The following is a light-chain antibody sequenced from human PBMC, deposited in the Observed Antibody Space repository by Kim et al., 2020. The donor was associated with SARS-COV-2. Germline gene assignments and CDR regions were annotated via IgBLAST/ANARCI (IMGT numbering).Light chain of an antibody. CDR1: QSISNDY. J-gene: IGKJ4*01. Sequence: EIVLTQSPGTLSLSPGERASLSCRASQSISNDYLAWYQHKRGQAPRILIFGASFRATGIPDRFSGSGSGKDFTLTISRLEPEDYEVYYCQQYSRPPVTFGGGTNVDIK. V-gene: IGKV3-20*01. CDR3: QQYSRPPVT. CDR2: GAS.